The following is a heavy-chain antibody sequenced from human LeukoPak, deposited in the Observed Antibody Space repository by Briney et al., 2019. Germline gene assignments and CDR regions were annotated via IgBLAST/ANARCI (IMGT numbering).Heavy chain of an antibody. J-gene: IGHJ4*02. CDR1: GGSISSGDYY. CDR3: ARALPYDILTEYYFDY. D-gene: IGHD3-9*01. V-gene: IGHV4-30-4*01. CDR2: IYYSGST. Sequence: PSQTLSLTCTVSGGSISSGDYYWSWIRQPPGKGLEWIGYIYYSGSTYYNPSLKSRVTISVDTSKNQFSLKLSSVTAAGTAVYYCARALPYDILTEYYFDYWGQGTLVTVSS.